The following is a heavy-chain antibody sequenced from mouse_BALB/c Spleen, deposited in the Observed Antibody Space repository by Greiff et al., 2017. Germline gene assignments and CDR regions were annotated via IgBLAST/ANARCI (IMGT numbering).Heavy chain of an antibody. CDR1: GFSLTSYG. CDR3: ARQYGNYYAMDY. D-gene: IGHD2-10*02. CDR2: IWSDGST. Sequence: QVQLKESGPDLVAPSQSLSITCTVSGFSLTSYGVHWVRQPPGKGLEWLVVIWSDGSTTYNSALKSRLSISKDNTKSQVFLKMNSLQTDDTAMYYCARQYGNYYAMDYWGQGTSVTVSS. J-gene: IGHJ4*01. V-gene: IGHV2-6-2*01.